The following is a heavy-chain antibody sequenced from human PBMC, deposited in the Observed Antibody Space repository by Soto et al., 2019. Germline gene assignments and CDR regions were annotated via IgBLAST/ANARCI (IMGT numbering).Heavy chain of an antibody. CDR2: MSVSGGTT. Sequence: GKGLEWGSAMSVSGGTTYHAASVKGRFTISTDNSKNTLYRQMNSLRAEDTAVYYCVFFFFQAEDGIRAVRSVSAFLLNRSSDL. CDR3: VFFFFQAEDGIRAVRSVSAFLLNRSSDL. D-gene: IGHD2-2*01. V-gene: IGHV3-23*01. J-gene: IGHJ2*01.